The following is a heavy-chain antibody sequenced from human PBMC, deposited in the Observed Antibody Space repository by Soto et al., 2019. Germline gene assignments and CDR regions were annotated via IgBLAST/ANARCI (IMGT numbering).Heavy chain of an antibody. J-gene: IGHJ6*02. Sequence: SETLSLTCTVSGGSISSSSYYWGWIRQPPGKGLEWIGSIYYSGSTYYNPSLKSRVTTSVDTSKNQFSLKLSSVTAADTAVYYCARSEGGFWSGYYLYYYYYGMDVWGQGTTVTVSS. D-gene: IGHD3-3*01. CDR1: GGSISSSSYY. V-gene: IGHV4-39*01. CDR3: ARSEGGFWSGYYLYYYYYGMDV. CDR2: IYYSGST.